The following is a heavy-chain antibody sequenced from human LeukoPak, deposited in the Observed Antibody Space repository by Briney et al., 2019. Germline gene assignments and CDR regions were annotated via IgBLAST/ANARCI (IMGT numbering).Heavy chain of an antibody. CDR1: GFTVSINY. V-gene: IGHV3-53*05. D-gene: IGHD1-26*01. Sequence: GGSLRLSCAASGFTVSINYMSWVRQAPGKGLEWVSIIYSGGTTYYADSVKGRFTISRDNSKNTLYLQMNSLRAEDTAVYYCAKDLRVVGATTPDYWGQGTLVTVSS. J-gene: IGHJ4*02. CDR3: AKDLRVVGATTPDY. CDR2: IYSGGTT.